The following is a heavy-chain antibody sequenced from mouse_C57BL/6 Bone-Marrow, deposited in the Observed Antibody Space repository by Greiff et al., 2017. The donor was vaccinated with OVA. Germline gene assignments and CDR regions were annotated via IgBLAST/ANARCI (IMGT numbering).Heavy chain of an antibody. D-gene: IGHD2-1*01. J-gene: IGHJ2*01. Sequence: QVQLQQPGAELVKPGASVKLSCKASGYTFTSYWMHWVKQRPGQGLEWIGMIHPNSGSTNYNEKFKSKATLTVDKSSSTAYMQLSSLTSGDSAVYNCAKLPAIAHFDYWGQGTTLTVSS. CDR1: GYTFTSYW. CDR2: IHPNSGST. CDR3: AKLPAIAHFDY. V-gene: IGHV1-64*01.